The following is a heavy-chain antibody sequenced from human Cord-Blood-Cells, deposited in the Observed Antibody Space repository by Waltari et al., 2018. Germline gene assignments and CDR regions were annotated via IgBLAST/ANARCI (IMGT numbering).Heavy chain of an antibody. J-gene: IGHJ1*01. V-gene: IGHV4-39*01. CDR3: ASSIAAAGTEYFQH. D-gene: IGHD6-13*01. Sequence: QLQLQESGPGLVKPSETLSLTCTVSGGSISSSSYYWGWIRQPPGKGLEWIGSIYYSGSTYYNPSRKSRVTISVDTSKNQFSLKLSSVTAADTAVYYWASSIAAAGTEYFQHWGQGTLVTVSS. CDR2: IYYSGST. CDR1: GGSISSSSYY.